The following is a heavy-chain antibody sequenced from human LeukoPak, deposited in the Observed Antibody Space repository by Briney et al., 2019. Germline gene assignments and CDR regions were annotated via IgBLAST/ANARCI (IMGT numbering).Heavy chain of an antibody. D-gene: IGHD3-10*01. V-gene: IGHV3-21*06. CDR3: ARAPGGTMVLDY. CDR2: ITSRSSYI. CDR1: GFTFSSYI. J-gene: IGHJ4*02. Sequence: GGALRLSCAASGFTFSSYIMNWVRRAPGKGLEWVSSITSRSSYIYYADSVKGRFTISRDNAKNTLYLQMNSLRAEDTALYYCARAPGGTMVLDYWGQGTLVTVSS.